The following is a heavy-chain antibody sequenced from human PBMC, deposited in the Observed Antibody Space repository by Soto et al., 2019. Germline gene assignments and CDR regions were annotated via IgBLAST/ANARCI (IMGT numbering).Heavy chain of an antibody. CDR2: INPDGSST. CDR1: GFTFSSYW. D-gene: IGHD5-18*01. J-gene: IGHJ6*02. Sequence: GGSLRLSCAASGFTFSSYWMHWVRQAPGKGLVWVPRINPDGSSTSYADSVKGRFTISRDNAKNTLYLQMNSLRVEDTALYYCARVHSLGYYGMDVWGQGTTVTVSS. V-gene: IGHV3-74*01. CDR3: ARVHSLGYYGMDV.